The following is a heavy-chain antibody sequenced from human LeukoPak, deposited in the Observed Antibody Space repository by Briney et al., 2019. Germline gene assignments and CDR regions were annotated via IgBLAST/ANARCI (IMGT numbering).Heavy chain of an antibody. CDR3: AKDITRFGDRRPFDY. D-gene: IGHD3-10*01. V-gene: IGHV3-30*02. CDR2: IRFDEDNK. Sequence: GGSLRLSCAAPGFTFSNYGMHWVRQAPGKGLEWVAFIRFDEDNKYYGDSVKGRFTISRDNSKNTLYLQMNSLRAEDTAVYYCAKDITRFGDRRPFDYWGQGILVTVSS. CDR1: GFTFSNYG. J-gene: IGHJ4*02.